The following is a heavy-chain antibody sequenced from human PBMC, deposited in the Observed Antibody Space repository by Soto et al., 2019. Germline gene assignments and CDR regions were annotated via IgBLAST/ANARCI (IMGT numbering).Heavy chain of an antibody. CDR1: GGSFSDYY. CDR2: ITHSGST. Sequence: SETLSLTCAVYGGSFSDYYWSWIRQPPGKRLEWIGEITHSGSTNYNPSLKSRVTISVDTSKNQFSLKLSSVTAADTAVYYCARFGRTAPLGYYYYYYAMDVWGQGTTVTVSS. D-gene: IGHD3-16*01. J-gene: IGHJ6*02. V-gene: IGHV4-34*01. CDR3: ARFGRTAPLGYYYYYYAMDV.